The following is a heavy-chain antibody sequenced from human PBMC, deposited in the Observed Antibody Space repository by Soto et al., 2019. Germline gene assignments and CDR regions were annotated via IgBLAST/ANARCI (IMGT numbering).Heavy chain of an antibody. CDR1: GGSISSGDYY. CDR3: ARGLLNDWFDP. CDR2: IYYSGST. V-gene: IGHV4-30-4*01. J-gene: IGHJ5*02. Sequence: QVQLQESGPGLVKPSQTLSLTCTVSGGSISSGDYYWIWIRQPPGKGLEWIGYIYYSGSTYYNPSLKSPVTISVDTSKSQFSLKLSSGTAADTAVYYCARGLLNDWFDPWGQGTLVTLSS. D-gene: IGHD3-10*01.